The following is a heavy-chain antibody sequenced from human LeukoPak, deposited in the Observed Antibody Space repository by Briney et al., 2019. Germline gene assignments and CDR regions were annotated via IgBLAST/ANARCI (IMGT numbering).Heavy chain of an antibody. CDR2: ISYSGST. V-gene: IGHV4-59*01. D-gene: IGHD3-10*01. J-gene: IGHJ4*02. Sequence: PSETLSLTCTVSGGSISSYYWSWIRQPPGKGLEWIGYISYSGSTNYNPSLKSRVTISVDTSKNQFSLKLSSVTAADTAVYYCARGVTPGAWFDYWGQGTLVTVSS. CDR1: GGSISSYY. CDR3: ARGVTPGAWFDY.